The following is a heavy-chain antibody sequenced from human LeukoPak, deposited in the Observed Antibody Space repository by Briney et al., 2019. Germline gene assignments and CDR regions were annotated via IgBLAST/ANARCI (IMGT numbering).Heavy chain of an antibody. CDR3: AREYYDYVWGSYRYHNWFDP. CDR1: GGSFSGYY. Sequence: PSETLSLTCAVYGGSFSGYYWSWIRQPPGKGLEWIGEINHSGSTNYNPSLKSRVTISVDTSKNQFSLKLSSVTAADTAVYYCAREYYDYVWGSYRYHNWFDPWGQGTLVTVSS. V-gene: IGHV4-34*01. D-gene: IGHD3-16*02. CDR2: INHSGST. J-gene: IGHJ5*02.